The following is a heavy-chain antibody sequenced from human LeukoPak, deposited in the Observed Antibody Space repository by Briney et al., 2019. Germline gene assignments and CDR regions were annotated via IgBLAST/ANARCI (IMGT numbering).Heavy chain of an antibody. CDR3: ARDPPITIFGVVHPTFDY. D-gene: IGHD3-3*01. V-gene: IGHV1-3*01. Sequence: ASVKVSCKASGYTFTSYAMHWVRQALGQRLEWMGWINAGNGNTKYSQKFQGRVTITRDTSASTAYMELSSLRSEDTAVYYCARDPPITIFGVVHPTFDYWGQGTLVTVSS. CDR1: GYTFTSYA. J-gene: IGHJ4*02. CDR2: INAGNGNT.